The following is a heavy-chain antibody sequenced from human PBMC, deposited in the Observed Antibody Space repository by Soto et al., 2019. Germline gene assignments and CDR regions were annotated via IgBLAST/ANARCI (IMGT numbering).Heavy chain of an antibody. CDR2: ISYDGSNK. Sequence: QVQLVESGGGVVQPGRSLRLSCAASGFTFSSYGMHWVRQAPGKGLEWVAVISYDGSNKYYADSVKGRFTISRDNSKNTLYLQMNSLRAEDTAVYYCAKDGVDIVVVVADLDYWGQGTLVTVSS. J-gene: IGHJ4*02. CDR1: GFTFSSYG. CDR3: AKDGVDIVVVVADLDY. D-gene: IGHD2-15*01. V-gene: IGHV3-30*18.